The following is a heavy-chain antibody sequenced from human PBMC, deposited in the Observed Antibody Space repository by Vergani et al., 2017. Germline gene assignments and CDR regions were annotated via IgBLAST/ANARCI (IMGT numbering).Heavy chain of an antibody. V-gene: IGHV3-48*01. D-gene: IGHD1-26*01. CDR2: ISSSSSTI. J-gene: IGHJ4*02. CDR3: ARDFGGSYFDY. CDR1: GFTFSSYS. Sequence: EVQLVESGGGLVQPGGSLRLSCAASGFTFSSYSMNWVRQAPGKGLEWVSYISSSSSTIYYADSVKGRFTISRDNDKNSLYLQMNSLRAEDTAVYYCARDFGGSYFDYWGQGTLVTVSS.